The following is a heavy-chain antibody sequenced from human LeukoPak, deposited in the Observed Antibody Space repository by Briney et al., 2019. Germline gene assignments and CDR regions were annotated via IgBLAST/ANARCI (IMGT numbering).Heavy chain of an antibody. CDR3: ARQGFSGSYLKFKGSDY. CDR1: GFTFSRYG. D-gene: IGHD1-26*01. V-gene: IGHV3-33*01. J-gene: IGHJ4*02. CDR2: IWYDGSNE. Sequence: PGGSLRLSCAASGFTFSRYGMHWVRQAPGKGLEWVAVIWYDGSNEYYADSVKGRFSITRDNSKSTLYLQMNSLRAEDTAVYYCARQGFSGSYLKFKGSDYWGQGTLVTVSS.